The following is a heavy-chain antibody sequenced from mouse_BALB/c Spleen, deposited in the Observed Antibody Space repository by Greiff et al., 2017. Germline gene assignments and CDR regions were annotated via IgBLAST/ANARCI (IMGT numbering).Heavy chain of an antibody. J-gene: IGHJ2*01. D-gene: IGHD3-2*01. V-gene: IGHV5-4*02. CDR1: GFTFSDYY. CDR3: AGEGVDSSSPDY. Sequence: EVQVVESGGGLVKPGGSLKLSCAASGFTFSDYYMYWVRQTPEKRLEWVATISDGGSYTYYPDSVKGGFTISRDNSKNNLYLKLSSLKSEDTAMEYSAGEGVDSSSPDYWGQGTTLTVSS. CDR2: ISDGGSYT.